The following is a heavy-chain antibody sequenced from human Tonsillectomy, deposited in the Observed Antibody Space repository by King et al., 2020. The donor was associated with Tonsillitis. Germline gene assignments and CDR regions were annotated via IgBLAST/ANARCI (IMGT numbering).Heavy chain of an antibody. J-gene: IGHJ1*01. CDR3: EKDRGHSSSWSEYFHH. Sequence: VQLVESGGGVVQPGRSLRLSCAASGFTFSSYGMHWVRQAPGKGLEWVAVISYDGSNKYYADSVKGRFTISRDNSKNTLYLQMNSLRAEDTAVYYCEKDRGHSSSWSEYFHHWGQGTLVTVSS. CDR1: GFTFSSYG. V-gene: IGHV3-30*18. D-gene: IGHD6-13*01. CDR2: ISYDGSNK.